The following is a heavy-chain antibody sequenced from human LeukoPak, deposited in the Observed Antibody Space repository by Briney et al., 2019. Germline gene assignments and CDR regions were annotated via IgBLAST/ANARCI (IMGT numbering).Heavy chain of an antibody. J-gene: IGHJ6*02. CDR1: GFPFSSYA. V-gene: IGHV3-64D*09. D-gene: IGHD2-15*01. CDR2: ISDSGGST. Sequence: PGGSLRLSCSASGFPFSSYAMHWVRQAPGKGLEYVSAISDSGGSTYYADSVKGRFTISRDNSKNTLYLQMSSLRAEDTAVYFCVRGYSFGTYRMDVWGQGTTVTVSS. CDR3: VRGYSFGTYRMDV.